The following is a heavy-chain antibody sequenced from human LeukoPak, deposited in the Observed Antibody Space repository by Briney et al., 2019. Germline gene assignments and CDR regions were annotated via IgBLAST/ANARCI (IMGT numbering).Heavy chain of an antibody. CDR3: ATGDSSSWYWNYFDY. V-gene: IGHV1-46*01. CDR2: INPSGGST. J-gene: IGHJ4*02. Sequence: ASVKVSCKASGYTFTSYYMHWVRQAPGQGLEWMGIINPSGGSTSYAQKFQGRVTMTEDTSTDTAYMELSSLRSEDTAVYYCATGDSSSWYWNYFDYWGQGTLVTVSS. D-gene: IGHD6-13*01. CDR1: GYTFTSYY.